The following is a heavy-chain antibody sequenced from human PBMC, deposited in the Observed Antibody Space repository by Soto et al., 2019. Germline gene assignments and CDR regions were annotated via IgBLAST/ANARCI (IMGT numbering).Heavy chain of an antibody. V-gene: IGHV4-61*01. J-gene: IGHJ4*02. CDR1: GGSVSSGSYY. D-gene: IGHD6-6*01. CDR2: IYYSGST. Sequence: SETLSLTCTVSGGSVSSGSYYWSWIRQPPGKGLEWIGFIYYSGSTSYYHSFKSRVTISLDTSRNQFSLKLSSVTAADTAVYYCARAASYASSYYFDFWGQGTLVTVSS. CDR3: ARAASYASSYYFDF.